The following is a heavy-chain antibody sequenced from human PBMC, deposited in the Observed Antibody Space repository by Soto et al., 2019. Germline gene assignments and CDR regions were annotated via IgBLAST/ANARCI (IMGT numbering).Heavy chain of an antibody. D-gene: IGHD2-21*02. J-gene: IGHJ5*02. CDR1: GYIFTKYG. Sequence: QVQVVQSGPELKKPGASVKVSCKAQGYIFTKYGIGWARQAPGHGLEWMGLINVYNGDRKVAQKFQDRVSMTTDTATDTVYMDLKSLRSGDTAVYYCARLQLGGDRMLNWFDPWGQGPLVTVSS. CDR3: ARLQLGGDRMLNWFDP. CDR2: INVYNGDR. V-gene: IGHV1-18*01.